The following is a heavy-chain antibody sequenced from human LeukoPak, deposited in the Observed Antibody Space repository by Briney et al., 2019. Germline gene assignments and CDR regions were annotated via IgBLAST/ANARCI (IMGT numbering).Heavy chain of an antibody. CDR1: GFTFSDYY. Sequence: GGSLRFSCAASGFTFSDYYMSWIRQAPGKGLEWPSYIGSSNTIYSADSVKGRFTISRDNAKNSLYLQMNSLRAEDTAVYYCARGSFLITFGGLIVWGQGTLVTVSS. CDR2: IGSSNTI. CDR3: ARGSFLITFGGLIV. D-gene: IGHD3-16*02. V-gene: IGHV3-11*04. J-gene: IGHJ4*02.